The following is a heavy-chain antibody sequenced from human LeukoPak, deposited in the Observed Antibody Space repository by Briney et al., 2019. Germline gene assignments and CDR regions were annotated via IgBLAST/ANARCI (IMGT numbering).Heavy chain of an antibody. CDR1: GFTFSSYG. CDR3: AKDREAGVVR. CDR2: ISYDGSNK. D-gene: IGHD3-3*01. Sequence: PGGSLRLSCAASGFTFSSYGMHWVRQAPGKGLEWVAVISYDGSNKYYADSVKGRFTISRDNFKNTLYLQMNSLGAEDTAVYYCAKDREAGVVRWGQGTLVTVSS. V-gene: IGHV3-30*18. J-gene: IGHJ4*02.